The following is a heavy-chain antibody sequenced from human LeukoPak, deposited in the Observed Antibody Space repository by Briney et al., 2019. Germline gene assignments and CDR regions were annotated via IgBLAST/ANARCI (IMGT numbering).Heavy chain of an antibody. D-gene: IGHD3-22*01. V-gene: IGHV1-69*05. CDR1: GGTFSSYA. J-gene: IGHJ3*02. CDR3: ARDPERRYYDSSGSIKGAFDI. Sequence: GASVKVSCKAYGGTFSSYAISWVRQAPGQGLEWMGGIIPIFGTANYAQKFQGRVTITTDESTSTAYMELSSLRSEDTAVYYCARDPERRYYDSSGSIKGAFDIWGQGTMVTVSS. CDR2: IIPIFGTA.